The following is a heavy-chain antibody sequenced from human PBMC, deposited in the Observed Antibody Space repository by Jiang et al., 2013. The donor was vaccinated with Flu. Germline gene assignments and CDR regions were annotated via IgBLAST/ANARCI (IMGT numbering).Heavy chain of an antibody. V-gene: IGHV3-21*01. CDR1: GFTFSSSS. CDR2: ISSSSSYI. Sequence: KPGGSLRLSCAASGFTFSSSSMNWVRQAPGKGLEWVSSISSSSSYIYYADSVKGRFTISRDNAKNSLYLQMNSLRAEDTAVYYCARGIVVVVAATRPVDCWGQGTLVTVSS. D-gene: IGHD2-15*01. CDR3: ARGIVVVVAATRPVDC. J-gene: IGHJ4*02.